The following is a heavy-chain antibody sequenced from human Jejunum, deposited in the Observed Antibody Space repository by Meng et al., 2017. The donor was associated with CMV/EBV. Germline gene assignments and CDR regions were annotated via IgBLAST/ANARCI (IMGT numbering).Heavy chain of an antibody. CDR1: TFSTYT. V-gene: IGHV3-21*01. CDR3: ATTYYYDSSAYYYRHFDY. D-gene: IGHD3-22*01. J-gene: IGHJ4*02. CDR2: ITYSSKTI. Sequence: TFSTYTMNWVRQSPGMGLEWVSSITYSSKTIYYADSVKGRFTVSRDNAENSLYLQMNSLRSEDTAVYYCATTYYYDSSAYYYRHFDYWGQGTLVHRLL.